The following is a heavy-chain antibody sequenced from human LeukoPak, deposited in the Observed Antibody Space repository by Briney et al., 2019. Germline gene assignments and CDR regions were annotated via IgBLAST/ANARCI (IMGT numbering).Heavy chain of an antibody. CDR3: AKGYCSSTSCSYFDY. J-gene: IGHJ4*02. Sequence: GGSLRLSCAASGFTFSSYAMSWVRQAPGKGLEWVSAISGSGAGTYYADSVKGRFTISRDNSKNTLYLQMNSLRAEDTAVYYCAKGYCSSTSCSYFDYWGQGTLVTVSS. V-gene: IGHV3-23*01. CDR1: GFTFSSYA. D-gene: IGHD2-2*01. CDR2: ISGSGAGT.